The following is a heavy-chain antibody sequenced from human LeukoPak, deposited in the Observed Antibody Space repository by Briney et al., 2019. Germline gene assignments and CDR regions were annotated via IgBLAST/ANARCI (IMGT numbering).Heavy chain of an antibody. Sequence: PSETLSLTCTVSGYSISSGYYWGWIRQPPGKGLEWIGSIYHSGSTYYNPSLKSRVTISVDTSKNQFSLRLSSVTAADTAVYYCASTIVGATFIIPRDYWGQGTLVTVSS. CDR2: IYHSGST. J-gene: IGHJ4*02. V-gene: IGHV4-38-2*02. D-gene: IGHD1-26*01. CDR1: GYSISSGYY. CDR3: ASTIVGATFIIPRDY.